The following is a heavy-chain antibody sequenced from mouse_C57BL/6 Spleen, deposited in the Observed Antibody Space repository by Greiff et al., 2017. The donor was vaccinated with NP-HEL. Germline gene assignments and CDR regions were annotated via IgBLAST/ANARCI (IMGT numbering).Heavy chain of an antibody. CDR3: AKKGPYYYAMDY. Sequence: QVQLKESGPCLVQPSQSLSITCTVSGFSLTSYGVHWVRQSPGKGLEWLGVIWRGGSTDYNAAFMSRLGTPTDNSKSQVFFKMSSLQADDTAICYCAKKGPYYYAMDYWGQGTSVTVSS. CDR1: GFSLTSYG. CDR2: IWRGGST. V-gene: IGHV2-5*01. J-gene: IGHJ4*01.